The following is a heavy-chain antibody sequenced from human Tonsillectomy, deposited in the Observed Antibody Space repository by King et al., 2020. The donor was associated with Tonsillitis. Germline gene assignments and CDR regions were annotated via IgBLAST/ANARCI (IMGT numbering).Heavy chain of an antibody. D-gene: IGHD3-10*01. V-gene: IGHV3-23*04. Sequence: DVQLVESGGGLVQPGGSLRLSCAASGFTFSTYVMNWVRQAPGKGLEWITAISGGGDSTYYADSVKGRFTISRDNSKNTLYLQMNSLRAEDTALYYCAKGLVPYWELFLPDAFDIWGQGTMVTVPS. CDR1: GFTFSTYV. J-gene: IGHJ3*02. CDR2: ISGGGDST. CDR3: AKGLVPYWELFLPDAFDI.